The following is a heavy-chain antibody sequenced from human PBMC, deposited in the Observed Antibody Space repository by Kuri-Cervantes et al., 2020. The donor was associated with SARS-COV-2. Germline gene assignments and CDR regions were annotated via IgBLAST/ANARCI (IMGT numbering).Heavy chain of an antibody. CDR2: FDPEDGET. CDR3: ATSPPIAAHNWFDP. Sequence: ASVKVSCKVSGYTLTELSMHWVRQAPGKGLEWMGGFDPEDGETIYAQKFQGRVTMTEDTSTDTAYMELSSLRSEDTAVYYCATSPPIAAHNWFDPRGQGTRVTVAS. J-gene: IGHJ5*02. CDR1: GYTLTELS. V-gene: IGHV1-24*01. D-gene: IGHD6-6*01.